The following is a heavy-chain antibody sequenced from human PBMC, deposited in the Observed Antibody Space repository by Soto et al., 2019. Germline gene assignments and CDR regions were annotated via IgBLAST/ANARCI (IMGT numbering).Heavy chain of an antibody. CDR1: GGSFSGYY. V-gene: IGHV4-34*01. Sequence: SEILSLTCAVYGGSFSGYYWSWIRQPPGKGLEWIGEINHSGSTNYNPSLKSRVTISVDTSKNQFSLKLSSVTAADTAVYYCARGLAVAGISDGMDVWGQGTTVTVSS. D-gene: IGHD6-19*01. CDR3: ARGLAVAGISDGMDV. CDR2: INHSGST. J-gene: IGHJ6*02.